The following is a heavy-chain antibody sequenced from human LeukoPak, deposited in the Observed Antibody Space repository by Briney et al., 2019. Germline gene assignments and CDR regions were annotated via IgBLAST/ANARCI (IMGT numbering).Heavy chain of an antibody. CDR3: ARGSGWTDY. V-gene: IGHV3-7*01. D-gene: IGHD6-19*01. CDR2: IKQDGSEK. CDR1: GFTFSNYW. Sequence: TGGSLRLSREASGFTFSNYWMTWVRQAPGKGLEWVANIKQDGSEKYYVDSVKGRFTVSRDNAKQSLYLQMNSLRAEDTAVYYCARGSGWTDYWGQGTLVTVSS. J-gene: IGHJ4*02.